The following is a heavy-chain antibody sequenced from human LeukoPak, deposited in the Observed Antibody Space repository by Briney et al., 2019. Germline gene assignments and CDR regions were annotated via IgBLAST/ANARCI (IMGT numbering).Heavy chain of an antibody. J-gene: IGHJ3*02. CDR1: GGSITSGSYY. CDR3: ARDRSTETPPRPDAFDI. Sequence: SETLSLTCTVSGGSITSGSYYWGWIRQPPGRGLEWIGSIYYTGNTYYNPSLKSRVTISVDTSNNEFSLRLTSVTAADTAVYYCARDRSTETPPRPDAFDIWGQGTMVTVSS. CDR2: IYYTGNT. D-gene: IGHD4-17*01. V-gene: IGHV4-39*07.